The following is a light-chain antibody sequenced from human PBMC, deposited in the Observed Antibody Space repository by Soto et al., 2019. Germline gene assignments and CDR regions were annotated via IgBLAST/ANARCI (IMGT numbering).Light chain of an antibody. CDR3: QQSYSAPRS. V-gene: IGKV1-39*01. J-gene: IGKJ4*01. CDR2: TSS. Sequence: DIQITQSPVSLSASVGDRVTITCRASQNINKYLNWYQQKPWKTHKLLIYTSSSLQSGAPSRFSVRGSGTDFTLTISSLQPEDFATYYCQQSYSAPRSFGGGTKVEIK. CDR1: QNINKY.